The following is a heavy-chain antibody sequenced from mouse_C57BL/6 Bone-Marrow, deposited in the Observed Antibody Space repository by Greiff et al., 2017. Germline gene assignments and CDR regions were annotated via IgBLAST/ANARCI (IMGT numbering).Heavy chain of an antibody. D-gene: IGHD2-3*01. CDR3: ARRGDGYYGGFAC. CDR1: GYTFTSYW. V-gene: IGHV1-64*01. Sequence: VQLQQPGAELVKPGASVKLSCKASGYTFTSYWMHWVKQRPGQGLEWIGMIHPNSGSTKYNETFKSKATLTVDKSSSTAYMQLSSLPFEDSAVYYCARRGDGYYGGFACWGQGTLVTVSA. J-gene: IGHJ3*01. CDR2: IHPNSGST.